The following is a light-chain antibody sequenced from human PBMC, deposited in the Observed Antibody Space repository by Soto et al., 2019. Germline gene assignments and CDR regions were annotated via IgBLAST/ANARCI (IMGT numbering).Light chain of an antibody. CDR1: QSVYTY. CDR2: DTS. J-gene: IGKJ4*01. V-gene: IGKV3-11*01. Sequence: DIVLTQSPATLSLSPGERATLSCRASQSVYTYLAWYQQRPGQAPRLLIYDTSNRATGIPARFSGSGSGTDFTLTIISLEPEDFAVYYCQQRSNWPLTFGGGTRVESK. CDR3: QQRSNWPLT.